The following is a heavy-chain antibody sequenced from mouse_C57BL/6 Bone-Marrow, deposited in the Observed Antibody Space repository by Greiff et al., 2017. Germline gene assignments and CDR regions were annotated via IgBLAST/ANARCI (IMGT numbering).Heavy chain of an antibody. CDR2: ISSGGSYT. CDR3: ARLRYIDY. Sequence: EVHLVESGGDLVKPGGSLKLSCAASGFTFSSYGMSWVRQTPDKRLEWVATISSGGSYTYYPDSVKGRFTISRDNAKNTLYLQMSSLKSEDTAMYYCARLRYIDYWGQGTTLTVSS. D-gene: IGHD1-1*01. CDR1: GFTFSSYG. J-gene: IGHJ2*01. V-gene: IGHV5-6*01.